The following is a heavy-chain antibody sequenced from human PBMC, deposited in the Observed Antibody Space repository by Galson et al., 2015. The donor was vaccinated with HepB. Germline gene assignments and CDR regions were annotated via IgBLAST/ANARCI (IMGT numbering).Heavy chain of an antibody. J-gene: IGHJ6*02. D-gene: IGHD3-10*01. CDR2: ISSSSSYI. CDR3: AREGSVYYYYGMDV. V-gene: IGHV3-21*01. CDR1: GFTFSSYS. Sequence: SLRLSCAASGFTFSSYSMNWVRQAPGKGLEWVSSISSSSSYIYYADSVKGRFTISRDNAKNSLYLQMNSLRAEDTAVYYCAREGSVYYYYGMDVWGQGTTVTVSS.